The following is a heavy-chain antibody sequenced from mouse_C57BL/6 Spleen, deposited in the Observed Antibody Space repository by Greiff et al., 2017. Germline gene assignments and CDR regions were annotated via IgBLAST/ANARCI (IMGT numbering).Heavy chain of an antibody. CDR1: GYTFTSYW. J-gene: IGHJ4*01. V-gene: IGHV1-5*01. Sequence: EVKLVESGTVLARPGASVKMSCKTSGYTFTSYWMHWVKQRPGQGLEWIGAIYPGNSDTSYNQKFKGKAKLTAVTSASTAYMELSSLTNEDSAVYYCTRNRYGKDAMDYWGQGTSVTVSS. CDR3: TRNRYGKDAMDY. CDR2: IYPGNSDT. D-gene: IGHD1-1*01.